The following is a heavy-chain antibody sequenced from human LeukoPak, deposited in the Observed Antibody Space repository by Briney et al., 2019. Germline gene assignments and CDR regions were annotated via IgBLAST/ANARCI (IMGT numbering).Heavy chain of an antibody. CDR1: GYTFTSYG. CDR2: ISAYNGST. V-gene: IGHV1-18*01. Sequence: ASVKVSCKASGYTFTSYGISWVRQAPGQGLEWMGWISAYNGSTNYAQKLQGRVTMTTDTSTSTAYMGLRSLRSDDTAVYYCARELRYSSSWYNWFDPWGQGTLVTVSS. J-gene: IGHJ5*02. D-gene: IGHD6-13*01. CDR3: ARELRYSSSWYNWFDP.